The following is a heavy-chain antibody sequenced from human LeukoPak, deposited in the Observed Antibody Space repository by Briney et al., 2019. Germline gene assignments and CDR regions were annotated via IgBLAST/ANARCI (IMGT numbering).Heavy chain of an antibody. CDR1: GGSISSSSYY. V-gene: IGHV4-39*07. D-gene: IGHD3-22*01. J-gene: IGHJ3*02. Sequence: SETLSLTCTVSGGSISSSSYYWGWIRQPPGKGLEWIGSIYYSGSTYYNPSLKSRVTISVDTSKNQFSLKLSSVTAADTAVYYCARPGGRLYYYDSSGYYYGGRRGAFDIWGQGTMVTVSS. CDR3: ARPGGRLYYYDSSGYYYGGRRGAFDI. CDR2: IYYSGST.